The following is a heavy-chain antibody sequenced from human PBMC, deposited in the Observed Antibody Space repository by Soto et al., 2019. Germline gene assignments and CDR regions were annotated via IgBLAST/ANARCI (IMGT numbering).Heavy chain of an antibody. J-gene: IGHJ4*02. CDR1: GFTFSTYA. CDR2: MSNDGANT. CDR3: ASELTTSTSPVEFDS. Sequence: QVHLVESGGGVVQPGRSLRLSCAASGFTFSTYAMHWVRQAPGKGLEWVAFMSNDGANTYYADSVQGRFTTSRDNSKNTLNLQMNSLRPEYTAVYYCASELTTSTSPVEFDSWGQGTLVTVSS. D-gene: IGHD2-2*01. V-gene: IGHV3-30-3*01.